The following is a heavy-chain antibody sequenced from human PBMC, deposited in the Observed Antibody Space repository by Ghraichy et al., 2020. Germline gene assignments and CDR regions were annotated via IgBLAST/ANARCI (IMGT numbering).Heavy chain of an antibody. CDR2: ISYDGSNK. Sequence: GGSLRLSCAASGFTFTSYAMHWVRQAPGKGLEWVALISYDGSNKYYADSVKGRFTISRDNSKNTLYLQMNSLRAEDTAVYYCARVNTAFDIWGQGTMVTVSS. V-gene: IGHV3-30-3*01. J-gene: IGHJ3*02. D-gene: IGHD2-2*02. CDR3: ARVNTAFDI. CDR1: GFTFTSYA.